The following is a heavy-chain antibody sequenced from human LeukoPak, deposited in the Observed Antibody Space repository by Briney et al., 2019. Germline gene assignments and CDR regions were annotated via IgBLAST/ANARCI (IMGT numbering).Heavy chain of an antibody. V-gene: IGHV3-23*01. CDR3: AKEGFDY. Sequence: GGSLRLSCAASGLTFSSHWMHWVRQAPGKGLEWVSTFTGGDGSAYYADSVKGRFTISRDNSKNTLYLQMNSLRAEDTALYYCAKEGFDYWGQGTLVTVSS. CDR2: FTGGDGSA. J-gene: IGHJ4*02. CDR1: GLTFSSHW.